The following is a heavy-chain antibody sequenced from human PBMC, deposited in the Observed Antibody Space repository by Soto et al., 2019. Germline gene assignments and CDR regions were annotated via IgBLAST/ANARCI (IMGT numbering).Heavy chain of an antibody. Sequence: PRGSLRLSCVGSGFTFSNHWMNWVRQAPGQGLEWVANIKADGSEKYYVDSVKGRFTISRDNAKNSLYLQMNSLRAEDTAVYYCARARGVDDWGQGTQVTVSS. CDR3: ARARGVDD. D-gene: IGHD3-16*01. CDR2: IKADGSEK. J-gene: IGHJ4*02. CDR1: GFTFSNHW. V-gene: IGHV3-7*03.